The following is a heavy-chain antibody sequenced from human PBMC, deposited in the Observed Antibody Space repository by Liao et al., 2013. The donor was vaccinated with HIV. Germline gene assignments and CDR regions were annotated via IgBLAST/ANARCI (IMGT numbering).Heavy chain of an antibody. J-gene: IGHJ4*02. Sequence: QVQLQESGPGLVKPSETLSLTCTVSGGSISSYYWSWIRQPAGKGLEWIGRIYYSGSTYYNPSLKSRVTISVDTSKNQFSLKLSSVTAADTAVYYCASLRNVPDFDYWGQGTLVTVSS. CDR1: GGSISSYY. V-gene: IGHV4-4*07. CDR3: ASLRNVPDFDY. CDR2: IYYSGST.